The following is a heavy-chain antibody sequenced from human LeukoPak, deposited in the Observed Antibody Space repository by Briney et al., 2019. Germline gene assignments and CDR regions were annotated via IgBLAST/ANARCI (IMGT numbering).Heavy chain of an antibody. D-gene: IGHD3-22*01. V-gene: IGHV3-7*01. CDR1: GFTFSNYW. CDR2: IKQDGSEK. CDR3: ARVFYYDKSGYRPFDY. J-gene: IGHJ4*02. Sequence: GGSLRLSCAASGFTFSNYWMSWVRQAPGKGLEWVANIKQDGSEKSYVDSVKGRFTISRDNAKNSLYLQMNSLRAEDTAVYFCARVFYYDKSGYRPFDYWGQGTLVTVSS.